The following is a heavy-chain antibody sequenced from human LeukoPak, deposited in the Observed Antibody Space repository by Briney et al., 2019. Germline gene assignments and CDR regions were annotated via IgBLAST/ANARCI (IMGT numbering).Heavy chain of an antibody. CDR3: ARGRQSAFDY. CDR2: TYYRSKWYS. CDR1: GDSLSSDGVA. J-gene: IGHJ4*02. V-gene: IGHV6-1*01. Sequence: SQTLSLTCVISGDSLSSDGVAWNWIRQSPSRGLEWLGRTYYRSKWYSDYVQSAKSRISINADTSKNHFTLQLTSVTFDDTAVYYCARGRQSAFDYWGQGGLVIVTS. D-gene: IGHD3-3*01.